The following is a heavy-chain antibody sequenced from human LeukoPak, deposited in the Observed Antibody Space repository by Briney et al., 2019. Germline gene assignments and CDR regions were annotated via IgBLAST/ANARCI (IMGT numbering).Heavy chain of an antibody. J-gene: IGHJ4*02. CDR2: IYHSGST. D-gene: IGHD2-8*01. V-gene: IGHV4-4*02. Sequence: SGTLSLTCAVSGGSISSSNWWSWVRQPPGKGLEWIGEIYHSGSTNYNPSLKSRVTISVDKSKNQFSLKLSSVTAADTAVYYCARPRRYCTNGVCSRNFDYWGQGTLVTVSS. CDR3: ARPRRYCTNGVCSRNFDY. CDR1: GGSISSSNW.